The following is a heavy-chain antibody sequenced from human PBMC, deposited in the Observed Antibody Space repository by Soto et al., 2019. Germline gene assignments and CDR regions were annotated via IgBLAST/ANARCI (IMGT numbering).Heavy chain of an antibody. CDR2: IWYDGSNK. CDR1: GFTFSSYG. Sequence: QVQLVESGGGVVQPGRSLRLSCAASGFTFSSYGMHWVRQAPGKGLEWVAVIWYDGSNKYYADSVKGRFTISRDNSKNTLYLQMNSLRAEDTAVYYCARNQDYGATAADYWGQGTLVTVSS. CDR3: ARNQDYGATAADY. J-gene: IGHJ4*02. D-gene: IGHD4-17*01. V-gene: IGHV3-33*01.